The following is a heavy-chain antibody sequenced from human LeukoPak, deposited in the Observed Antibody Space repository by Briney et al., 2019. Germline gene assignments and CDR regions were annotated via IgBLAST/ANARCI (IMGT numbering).Heavy chain of an antibody. CDR1: GFTFSGYA. CDR2: ISGSGGST. Sequence: PGGSLRLSCAASGFTFSGYAMSWVRQAPGKGLEWVSAISGSGGSTYYADSVKGRFTISRDNSKNTLYLQMNSLRAEDTAVYYCARLRSSSFYYYYMDVWGKGTTVTVSS. J-gene: IGHJ6*03. CDR3: ARLRSSSFYYYYMDV. D-gene: IGHD4-17*01. V-gene: IGHV3-23*01.